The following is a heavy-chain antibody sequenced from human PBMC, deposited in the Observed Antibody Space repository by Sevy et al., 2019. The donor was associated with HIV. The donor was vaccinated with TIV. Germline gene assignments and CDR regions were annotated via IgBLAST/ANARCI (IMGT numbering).Heavy chain of an antibody. V-gene: IGHV4-59*01. J-gene: IGHJ4*02. Sequence: SETLSLTCSVSGGSISSYSWSWIRQPPGKALEWIGYIFYTGSTNYNPSLKSRVTISLDTSKNQFSLRLSSVTAADTAVYYCARGTYRIIVAGSYFDYWGQGTLVTVSS. CDR1: GGSISSYS. CDR2: IFYTGST. D-gene: IGHD5-12*01. CDR3: ARGTYRIIVAGSYFDY.